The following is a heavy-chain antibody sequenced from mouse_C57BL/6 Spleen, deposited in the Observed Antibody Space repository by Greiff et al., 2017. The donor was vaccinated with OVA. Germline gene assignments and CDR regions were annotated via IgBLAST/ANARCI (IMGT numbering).Heavy chain of an antibody. Sequence: DVKLVESGGGLVKPGGSLKLSCAASGFTFSSYAMSWVRQTPEKRLEWVATISDGGSYTYYPDNVKGRFTISRDNAKYNLYLQMSHLKSEDRAMYYCARDGAEYDCDEWFAYWGQGTLVTVSA. D-gene: IGHD2-4*01. CDR2: ISDGGSYT. J-gene: IGHJ3*01. CDR1: GFTFSSYA. V-gene: IGHV5-4*01. CDR3: ARDGAEYDCDEWFAY.